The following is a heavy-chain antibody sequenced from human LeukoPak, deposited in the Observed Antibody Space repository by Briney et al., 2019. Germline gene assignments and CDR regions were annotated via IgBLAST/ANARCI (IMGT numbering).Heavy chain of an antibody. D-gene: IGHD6-19*01. CDR1: GFTVSSNY. V-gene: IGHV3-66*01. Sequence: PGGSLRLSCAASGFTVSSNYMSWVRQAPGKGLEWVSVIYSGGSTYYADSVKGRFTISRDNSKNTLYLQMNSLRAEDTAVYYCARDAPYSSGWYYFDYWGQGTLVTVSS. J-gene: IGHJ4*02. CDR2: IYSGGST. CDR3: ARDAPYSSGWYYFDY.